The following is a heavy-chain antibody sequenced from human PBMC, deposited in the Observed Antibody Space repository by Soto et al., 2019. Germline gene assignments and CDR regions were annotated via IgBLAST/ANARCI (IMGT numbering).Heavy chain of an antibody. CDR3: ASQSYCGGDCYPDAFDI. D-gene: IGHD2-21*02. J-gene: IGHJ3*02. CDR2: IDPSDSYT. Sequence: PGESLKISCKGSGYSFTSYWISWVRQMPGKGLEWMGRIDPSDSYTNYSPSFQGHVTISADKSISTAYLQWSSLKASDTAMYYCASQSYCGGDCYPDAFDIWGQGTMVTV. CDR1: GYSFTSYW. V-gene: IGHV5-10-1*01.